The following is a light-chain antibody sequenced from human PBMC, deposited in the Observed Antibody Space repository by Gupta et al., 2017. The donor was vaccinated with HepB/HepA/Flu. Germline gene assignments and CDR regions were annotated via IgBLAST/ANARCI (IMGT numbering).Light chain of an antibody. CDR3: QQDNNYRP. CDR2: KAS. J-gene: IGKJ1*01. Sequence: DIQMTQSPSTLSASVGDRVTITCRASQSIFTWLAWYQQKPGRAPTLLIYKASSLQSGVPSRFSGSGSGTEFTLTISSLQPDDFAVYYCQQDNNYRPFGQGTKVEIK. CDR1: QSIFTW. V-gene: IGKV1-5*03.